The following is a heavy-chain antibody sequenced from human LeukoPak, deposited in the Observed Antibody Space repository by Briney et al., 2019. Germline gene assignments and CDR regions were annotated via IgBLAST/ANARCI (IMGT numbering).Heavy chain of an antibody. CDR3: VKIVMAGGYFDY. D-gene: IGHD3-16*01. CDR1: GFTFSSYA. CDR2: ISSNGATT. J-gene: IGHJ4*02. Sequence: GGSLRLSCSASGFTFSSYAMHWVRQAPWKGLEYVSAISSNGATTYYADSVKGRFTISRDNSKNTLYFQMSSLRPEDTAVYYCVKIVMAGGYFDYWGQGTLVTVSS. V-gene: IGHV3-64*05.